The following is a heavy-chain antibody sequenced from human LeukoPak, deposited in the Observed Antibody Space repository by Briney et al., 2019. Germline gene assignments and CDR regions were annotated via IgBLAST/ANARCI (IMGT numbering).Heavy chain of an antibody. CDR3: ARVGWNYGYMDV. J-gene: IGHJ6*03. Sequence: PSETLSLTCTVSGVSISSYYWSWIRQPPGKGLEWFGEINHSGSTNYNPPHKSRVTISVDTSKNQFSLKLSSVTAADTAVYYCARVGWNYGYMDVWGKGTTVTVSS. CDR2: INHSGST. CDR1: GVSISSYY. D-gene: IGHD6-19*01. V-gene: IGHV4-34*01.